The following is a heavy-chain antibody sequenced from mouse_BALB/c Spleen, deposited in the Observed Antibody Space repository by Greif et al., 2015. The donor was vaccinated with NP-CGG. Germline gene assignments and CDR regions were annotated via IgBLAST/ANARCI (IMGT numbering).Heavy chain of an antibody. CDR1: GFNIKDTY. D-gene: IGHD1-1*01. J-gene: IGHJ3*01. V-gene: IGHV14-3*02. Sequence: EVQLQQSGAELVKPGASVKLSCTASGFNIKDTYMHWVKQRPEQGLEWIGRIDPANGNTKYDPKFQGKATITADTSSNTAYLQLSSLTSEDTAVYYCAEGDDYGSSYGFAYWGQGTLVTVSA. CDR3: AEGDDYGSSYGFAY. CDR2: IDPANGNT.